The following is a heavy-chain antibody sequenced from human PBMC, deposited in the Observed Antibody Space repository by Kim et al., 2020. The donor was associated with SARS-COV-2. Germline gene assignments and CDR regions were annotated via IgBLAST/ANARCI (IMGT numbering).Heavy chain of an antibody. D-gene: IGHD6-13*01. CDR2: ISAYNGNT. V-gene: IGHV1-18*04. Sequence: ASVKVSCKASGYTFTSYGISWVRQAPGQGLEWMGWISAYNGNTNYAQKLQGRVTMTTDTYTSTAYMELRSLRSDDTAVYYCASLGSSSWYWWFDPWGQGTLVTVSS. CDR3: ASLGSSSWYWWFDP. CDR1: GYTFTSYG. J-gene: IGHJ5*02.